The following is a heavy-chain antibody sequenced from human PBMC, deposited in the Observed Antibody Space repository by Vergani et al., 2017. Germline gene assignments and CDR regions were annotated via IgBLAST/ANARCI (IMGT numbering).Heavy chain of an antibody. V-gene: IGHV3-66*02. D-gene: IGHD3-22*01. CDR2: IYSGGST. CDR3: ARERYYYDSSGSIFDY. CDR1: GFTVSSNY. J-gene: IGHJ4*02. Sequence: EVQLVESGGGLVQPGGSLRLSCAASGFTVSSNYMSWVRQAPGKGLEWVSVIYSGGSTYYADSVKGRFTISIDNSKNTLYLQMNSLRAEDTAVYYCARERYYYDSSGSIFDYWGQGTLVTVSS.